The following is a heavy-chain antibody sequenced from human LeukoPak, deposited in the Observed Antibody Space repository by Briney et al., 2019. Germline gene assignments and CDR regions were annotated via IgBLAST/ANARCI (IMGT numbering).Heavy chain of an antibody. CDR2: ISGSSYYI. V-gene: IGHV3-21*01. CDR3: ATAGNYRFDY. CDR1: GFTFSSHS. J-gene: IGHJ4*02. Sequence: GGSLRLSCSASGFTFSSHSMNWVRQAPGKGLEWVSSISGSSYYIYYADSMKGRITISRDNAKNSLYLQMTSLRAEDTAVYYCATAGNYRFDYWGQGTLVTVSS. D-gene: IGHD1-7*01.